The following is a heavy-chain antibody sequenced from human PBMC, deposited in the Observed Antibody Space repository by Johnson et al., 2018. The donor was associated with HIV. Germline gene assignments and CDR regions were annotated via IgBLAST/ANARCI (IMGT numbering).Heavy chain of an antibody. CDR1: GFTFNSFW. CDR2: INLDGREK. V-gene: IGHV3-7*01. Sequence: VQLVESGGDLVQPGGSLRLSCAASGFTFNSFWLSWVRQAPGKGLEWVANINLDGREKYYVDSVTGRFTISRDNVRNSVYLQMNSLGVEDTGFYYCARAHLIFPKNAFDIWGQGTTVMVSS. D-gene: IGHD3-3*02. CDR3: ARAHLIFPKNAFDI. J-gene: IGHJ3*02.